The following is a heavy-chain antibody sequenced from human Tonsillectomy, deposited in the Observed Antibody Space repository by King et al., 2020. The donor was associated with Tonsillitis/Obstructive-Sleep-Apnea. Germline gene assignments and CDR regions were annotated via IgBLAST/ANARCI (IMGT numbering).Heavy chain of an antibody. CDR1: GGSISSYY. Sequence: QLQESGPGLVKPSETLSLTCTVSGGSISSYYWSWIRQPPGKGLEWIGYIYYSGSTNYNPSLKSRVTISVDTSKNQFSLKLSSMTAADTAVYYCARSRGRTPFDYWGQGTLVTVSS. J-gene: IGHJ4*02. CDR2: IYYSGST. CDR3: ARSRGRTPFDY. V-gene: IGHV4-59*01. D-gene: IGHD1-14*01.